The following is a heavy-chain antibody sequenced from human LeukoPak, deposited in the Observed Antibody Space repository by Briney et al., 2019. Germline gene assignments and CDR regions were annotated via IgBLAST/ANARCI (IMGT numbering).Heavy chain of an antibody. D-gene: IGHD5-12*01. CDR2: FYTSGST. V-gene: IGHV4-61*02. CDR1: GGSISSGSYY. CDR3: ARAAGYSGYYFDY. Sequence: SQTLSLTCTVSGGSISSGSYYWSWIRQPAGKGLEWIGRFYTSGSTNYNPSLKSRVTISGDTSKNQFSLKLSSVTAADTAVYYCARAAGYSGYYFDYWGQGTLVTVSS. J-gene: IGHJ4*02.